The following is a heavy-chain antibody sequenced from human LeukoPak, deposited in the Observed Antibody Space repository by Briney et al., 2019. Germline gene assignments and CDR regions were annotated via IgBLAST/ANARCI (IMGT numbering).Heavy chain of an antibody. J-gene: IGHJ4*02. CDR1: GGSIDITNY. Sequence: SGTLPLTCGVSGGSIDITNYWSWVRQAPGKGLEWIGEISHDGTTNYNPSLRSRVAMSLDRANNQFSLSLTSVTAADTAVYYCTREDRPFCPFAYWGQGVLVTVSS. D-gene: IGHD3-22*01. CDR2: ISHDGTT. CDR3: TREDRPFCPFAY. V-gene: IGHV4-4*02.